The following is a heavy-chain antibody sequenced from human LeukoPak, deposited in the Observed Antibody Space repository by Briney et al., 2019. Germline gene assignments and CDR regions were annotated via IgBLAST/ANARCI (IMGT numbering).Heavy chain of an antibody. CDR1: GGSFSGYY. CDR2: IYYSGST. CDR3: ARAAHRWELLNYFDY. Sequence: SETLSLTCAVYGGSFSGYYWSWIRQPPGKGLEWIGYIYYSGSTNYNPSLKSRVTISVDTSKNQFSLKLSSVTAADTAVYYCARAAHRWELLNYFDYWGQGTLVTVSS. J-gene: IGHJ4*02. D-gene: IGHD1-26*01. V-gene: IGHV4-59*01.